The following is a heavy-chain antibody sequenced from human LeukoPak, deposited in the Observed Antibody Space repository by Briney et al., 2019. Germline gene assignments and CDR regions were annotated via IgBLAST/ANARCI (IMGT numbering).Heavy chain of an antibody. Sequence: SETLSLTCTVSGGSISGSYWSWLRQPPGKGLEWIGYIYYGGSTNYNAFLKNRVTISVDASKNQFSLKVSSVTAADTAVYYCARQPLAAAVGLFDYWGQGTLVTVSS. V-gene: IGHV4-59*08. CDR3: ARQPLAAAVGLFDY. CDR1: GGSISGSY. D-gene: IGHD6-13*01. CDR2: IYYGGST. J-gene: IGHJ4*02.